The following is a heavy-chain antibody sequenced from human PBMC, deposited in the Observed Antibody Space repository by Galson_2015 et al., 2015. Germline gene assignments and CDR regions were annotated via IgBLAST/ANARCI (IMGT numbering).Heavy chain of an antibody. CDR2: IYWDGDK. Sequence: PALVKPTQTLTLTCFFSGFSLCTNGVGAGWIRQPPGQALEWLGLIYWDGDKRYSPSLNSRVPISKDTSRNQVVLTMANGEPVDTGTYYCVRRLGDDFFDFWGQGVLVIVSS. D-gene: IGHD3-3*01. J-gene: IGHJ4*02. V-gene: IGHV2-5*02. CDR3: VRRLGDDFFDF. CDR1: GFSLCTNGVG.